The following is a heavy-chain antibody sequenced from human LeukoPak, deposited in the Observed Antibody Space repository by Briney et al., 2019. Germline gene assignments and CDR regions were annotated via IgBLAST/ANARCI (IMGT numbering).Heavy chain of an antibody. Sequence: GESLKISCKGSGYSFTSYGISWVRQAPGQGLEWMGWISAYNGNTNYAQKLQGRVTMTTDTSTSTAYMELRSLRSDDTAVYYCARGPYVVVPAAIPGRRFGAFDIWGQGTMVTVSS. CDR2: ISAYNGNT. D-gene: IGHD2-2*02. V-gene: IGHV1-18*01. CDR1: GYSFTSYG. J-gene: IGHJ3*02. CDR3: ARGPYVVVPAAIPGRRFGAFDI.